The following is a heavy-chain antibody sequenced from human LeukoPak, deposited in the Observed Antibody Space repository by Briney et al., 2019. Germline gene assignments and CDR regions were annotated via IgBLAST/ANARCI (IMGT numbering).Heavy chain of an antibody. V-gene: IGHV3-7*01. Sequence: PGGSLRLSCAASGLTFSTHWMTWVRQSPGKGLEWVANIKQDGSEKYYVDSVKGRFTISRDNAKNSLYLQMNSLRGEDTAVYYCARERLTVETAGSIDYWGQGTLVTVSS. J-gene: IGHJ4*02. CDR2: IKQDGSEK. CDR1: GLTFSTHW. CDR3: ARERLTVETAGSIDY. D-gene: IGHD3-10*01.